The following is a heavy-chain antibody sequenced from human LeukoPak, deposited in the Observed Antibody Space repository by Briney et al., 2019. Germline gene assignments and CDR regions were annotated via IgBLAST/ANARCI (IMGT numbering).Heavy chain of an antibody. CDR1: AYTFTGYY. Sequence: ASVKVSCKASAYTFTGYYMHWVRQAPGQGLEWMGWINPNSGGTNYAQKFQGRVTMTRDTSISTAYMELSRLRSDDTAVYYCARSSPNYYYYGTDVWGQGTTVTVSS. V-gene: IGHV1-2*02. CDR2: INPNSGGT. J-gene: IGHJ6*02. D-gene: IGHD6-13*01. CDR3: ARSSPNYYYYGTDV.